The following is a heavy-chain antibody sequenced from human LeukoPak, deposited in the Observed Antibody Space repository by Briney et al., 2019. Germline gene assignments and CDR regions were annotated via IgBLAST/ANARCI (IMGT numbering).Heavy chain of an antibody. CDR2: ISPYNDDT. V-gene: IGHV1-18*01. CDR3: ARSGSGYNPIDF. Sequence: SSVTVSYMASGYTFSNSGLSWVRQAPGQGRAWMGWISPYNDDTRYEQTLQGRVTMTTDTSTSTVYMELRSVRSDDTAVYYCARSGSGYNPIDFWGQGTRVTVSS. D-gene: IGHD5-12*01. CDR1: GYTFSNSG. J-gene: IGHJ4*02.